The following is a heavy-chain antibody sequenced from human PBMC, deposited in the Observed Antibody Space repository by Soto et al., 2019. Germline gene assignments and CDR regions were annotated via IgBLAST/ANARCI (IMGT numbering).Heavy chain of an antibody. Sequence: PGGSLRRSCAASGFTFSSYIMHWVRQAPGKGLEWISTISSTSTNIYYADSVKGRFTISRDNPKNSLFLQMNSLRAEDMAVYYCARGIISSSLVTLDVWGQGTVVTVSS. D-gene: IGHD2-21*02. CDR1: GFTFSSYI. CDR3: ARGIISSSLVTLDV. CDR2: ISSTSTNI. J-gene: IGHJ3*01. V-gene: IGHV3-21*01.